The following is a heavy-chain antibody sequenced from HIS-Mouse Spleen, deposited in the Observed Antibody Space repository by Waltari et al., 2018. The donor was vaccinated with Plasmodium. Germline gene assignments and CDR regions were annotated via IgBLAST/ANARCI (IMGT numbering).Heavy chain of an antibody. Sequence: QVQLQQWGAGLLKPSETLSLTCAVYGGSFSGYYWSWIRQPPGKGLEWIGEINHSGRTNYNPSLKSRVTISVDTSKNQFSLKLSSVTAADTAVYYCARGQLGPNWYFDLWGRGTLVTVFS. CDR3: ARGQLGPNWYFDL. J-gene: IGHJ2*01. D-gene: IGHD7-27*01. CDR2: INHSGRT. CDR1: GGSFSGYY. V-gene: IGHV4-34*01.